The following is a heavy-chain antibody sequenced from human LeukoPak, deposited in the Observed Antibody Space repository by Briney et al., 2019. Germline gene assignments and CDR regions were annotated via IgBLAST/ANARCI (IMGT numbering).Heavy chain of an antibody. CDR3: ARDQVEGGIAAPDY. Sequence: SETLSLTCTVSGGSISSYYWSWIRQPPGKGLEWIGYIYYSGSTNYNPSLKSRVTISVDTSKNQFSLKLSSVTAADTAVYYCARDQVEGGIAAPDYWGQGTLVTVSS. J-gene: IGHJ4*02. CDR1: GGSISSYY. CDR2: IYYSGST. V-gene: IGHV4-59*12. D-gene: IGHD6-13*01.